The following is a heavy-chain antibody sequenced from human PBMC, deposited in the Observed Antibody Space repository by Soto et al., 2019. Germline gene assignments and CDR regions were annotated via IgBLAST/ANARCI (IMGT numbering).Heavy chain of an antibody. CDR2: IIPIFGTA. V-gene: IGHV1-69*01. CDR1: GGTFSSYA. Sequence: QVQLVQSGAEVKKPGSSVKVSCKASGGTFSSYAISWVRQAPGQGLEWMGGIIPIFGTANYAQKFQGRVTITADESTSTAYMELSSLRPEDTAVYYCASLGVVEDHYSYGMDVWGQGTTVTVSS. CDR3: ASLGVVEDHYSYGMDV. J-gene: IGHJ6*02. D-gene: IGHD3-22*01.